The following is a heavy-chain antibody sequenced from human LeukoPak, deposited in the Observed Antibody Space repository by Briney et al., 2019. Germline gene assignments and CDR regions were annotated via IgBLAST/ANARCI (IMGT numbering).Heavy chain of an antibody. CDR1: GFTFSSYS. V-gene: IGHV3-21*01. CDR3: ARNTVTKFDY. D-gene: IGHD4-17*01. CDR2: ISSSSSYI. J-gene: IGHJ4*02. Sequence: PGGSLRLSCAASGFTFSSYSMNWVRQAPGEGLEWVSSISSSSSYIYYADSVKGRFTISRDNAKNSLYLQMNSLRAEDTAVYYCARNTVTKFDYWGQGTLVTVSS.